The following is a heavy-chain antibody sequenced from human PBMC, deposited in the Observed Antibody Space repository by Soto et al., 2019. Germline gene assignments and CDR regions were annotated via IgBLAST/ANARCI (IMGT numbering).Heavy chain of an antibody. CDR2: IWYDGSNK. Sequence: ESVGGVVQPGRSLRLSCAASGFTFSSYGMHWVRQAPGKGLEWVAVIWYDGSNKYYADSVKGRFTISRDNSKNTLYLQMNSLRAEDTAVYYCARGWTFYYFDYWGQGTLVTVSS. D-gene: IGHD3-3*01. CDR3: ARGWTFYYFDY. V-gene: IGHV3-33*01. CDR1: GFTFSSYG. J-gene: IGHJ4*02.